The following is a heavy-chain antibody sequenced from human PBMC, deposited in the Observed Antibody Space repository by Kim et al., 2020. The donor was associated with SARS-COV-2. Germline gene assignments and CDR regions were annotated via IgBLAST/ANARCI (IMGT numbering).Heavy chain of an antibody. J-gene: IGHJ5*02. V-gene: IGHV4-39*01. CDR3: ASLIAAAGPNWFDP. D-gene: IGHD6-13*01. CDR1: GGSISSSSYY. Sequence: SETLSLTCTVSGGSISSSSYYWGWIRQPPGKGLEWIGSIYYSGSTYYNPSLKSRVTISVDTSKNQFSLKLSSVTAADTAVYYCASLIAAAGPNWFDPWGQGTLVTVSS. CDR2: IYYSGST.